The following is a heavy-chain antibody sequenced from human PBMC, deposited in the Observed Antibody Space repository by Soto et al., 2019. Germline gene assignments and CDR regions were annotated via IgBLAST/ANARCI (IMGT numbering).Heavy chain of an antibody. V-gene: IGHV1-8*01. CDR2: MNPHSGNT. CDR3: AREKSYGMDV. CDR1: GYTFTSYD. Sequence: QVQLVQSGAEVKKPGASVKVSCKASGYTFTSYDINCVRQATGQGLEWMGWMNPHSGNTGYAQKFQGRVTMTRNTSRSXXXMELSSLRSEYTAVYYCAREKSYGMDVWGQGTTVTVSS. J-gene: IGHJ6*02.